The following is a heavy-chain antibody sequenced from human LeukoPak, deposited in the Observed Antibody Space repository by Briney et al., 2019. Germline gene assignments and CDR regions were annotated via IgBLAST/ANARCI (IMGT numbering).Heavy chain of an antibody. CDR2: IYYIGST. CDR1: GGSISSGGYY. V-gene: IGHV4-31*03. J-gene: IGHJ4*02. D-gene: IGHD3-16*01. Sequence: SQTLSLTCTVSGGSISSGGYYWSWIRQHPGKGLEWIGFIYYIGSTYYNPSLMSRVTISIDTSKNQFSLKLRSVTAADTAVYYCVRGITYYDSVWGSPTQYYFDYWGQGTLVTVSS. CDR3: VRGITYYDSVWGSPTQYYFDY.